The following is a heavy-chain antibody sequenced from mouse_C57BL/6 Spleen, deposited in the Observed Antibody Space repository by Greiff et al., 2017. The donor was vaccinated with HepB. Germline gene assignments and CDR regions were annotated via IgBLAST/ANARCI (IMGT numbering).Heavy chain of an antibody. J-gene: IGHJ2*01. V-gene: IGHV1-76*01. CDR2: IYPGSGNT. CDR3: ARDGPYYFDC. Sequence: VQLQQSGAELVRPGASVKLSCKASGYTFTDYYINWVKQRPGQGLEWIARIYPGSGNTYYNEKFKGKATLTAEKSSSTAYMQLSSLTSEDSAVYFCARDGPYYFDCWGQGTTLTVSS. CDR1: GYTFTDYY. D-gene: IGHD2-3*01.